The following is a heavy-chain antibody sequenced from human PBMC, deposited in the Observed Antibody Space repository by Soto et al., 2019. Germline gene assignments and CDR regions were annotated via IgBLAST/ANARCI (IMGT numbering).Heavy chain of an antibody. D-gene: IGHD3-16*01. V-gene: IGHV1-2*02. CDR3: ARDQRSYGEPHFCP. Sequence: EASVKVSCKASGYTLTGYSIHWVRQAPGQRLEWMGWINPNSGDTKYAQTFQGRVTMTRDTSISTVYMELSSLIYDDTAVYYCARDQRSYGEPHFCPWGQGTLVTVSS. CDR1: GYTLTGYS. J-gene: IGHJ5*02. CDR2: INPNSGDT.